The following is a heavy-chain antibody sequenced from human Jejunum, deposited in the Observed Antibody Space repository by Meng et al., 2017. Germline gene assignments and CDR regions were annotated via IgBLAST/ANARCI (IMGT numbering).Heavy chain of an antibody. CDR1: GFTFSSYN. CDR3: AREGITMVRGLITH. J-gene: IGHJ4*02. Sequence: GESPKISCAASGFTFSSYNMNWVRQAPGKGLEWVSSIRSSNSYIYYADSVKGRFTISRDNAKNSLYLQMNSLRAEDTAVYYCAREGITMVRGLITHWGQGTLVTVSS. D-gene: IGHD3-10*01. V-gene: IGHV3-21*01. CDR2: IRSSNSYI.